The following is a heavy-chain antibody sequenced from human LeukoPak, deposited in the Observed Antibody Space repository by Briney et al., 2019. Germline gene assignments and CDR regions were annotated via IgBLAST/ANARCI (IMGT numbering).Heavy chain of an antibody. Sequence: KPSETLSLTCTVSGGSISSYYWSWIRQPPGKGLEWIGYIYNTGSTNYNPSLKSRVSMSADTSKNQFSLKLSSVTAADTAVYYCAGYTYSFGKSYWGQGTLVTVSS. D-gene: IGHD5-18*01. CDR1: GGSISSYY. V-gene: IGHV4-59*01. CDR3: AGYTYSFGKSY. CDR2: IYNTGST. J-gene: IGHJ4*02.